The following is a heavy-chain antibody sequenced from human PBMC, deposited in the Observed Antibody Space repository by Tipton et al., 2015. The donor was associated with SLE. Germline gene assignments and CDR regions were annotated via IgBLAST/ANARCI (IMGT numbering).Heavy chain of an antibody. J-gene: IGHJ4*02. D-gene: IGHD3-9*01. CDR1: GGSINSYY. CDR2: FHHSGST. CDR3: ARRVLGQTTYDI. Sequence: TLSLTCTVSGGSINSYYWNWIRQSPGKGLEWIGYFHHSGSTNYNPSLQSRVTISVDRSKNQFSLNLSSVTAADTAVYFCARRVLGQTTYDIWGQGSLVTVSS. V-gene: IGHV4-59*01.